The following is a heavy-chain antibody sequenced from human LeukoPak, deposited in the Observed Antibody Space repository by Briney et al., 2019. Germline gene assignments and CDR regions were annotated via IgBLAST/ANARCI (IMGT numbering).Heavy chain of an antibody. Sequence: PGGSLRLSCAASGFDFSTYWMHWVRQAPGKGLMWVSRINSDVSNVIYADSVKGRFTISRDNSKNTLYPQMNALTVEDTAVYHCAGGVSSRLLDYWGRGTLVTVSS. D-gene: IGHD3-10*01. CDR1: GFDFSTYW. J-gene: IGHJ4*02. CDR2: INSDVSNV. CDR3: AGGVSSRLLDY. V-gene: IGHV3-74*01.